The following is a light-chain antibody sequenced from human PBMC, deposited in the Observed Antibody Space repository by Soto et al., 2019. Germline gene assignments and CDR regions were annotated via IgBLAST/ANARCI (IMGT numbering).Light chain of an antibody. CDR1: QSVSSY. J-gene: IGKJ4*01. CDR3: QQRSDWPPT. CDR2: DAS. V-gene: IGKV3-11*01. Sequence: PGERATLSCRASQSVSSYFAWYQQKPGQAPRLLIYDASTRAAGIPARFSGSGSGTDFTLTISSLEPEDFAVYYCQQRSDWPPTFGGGPKVEIK.